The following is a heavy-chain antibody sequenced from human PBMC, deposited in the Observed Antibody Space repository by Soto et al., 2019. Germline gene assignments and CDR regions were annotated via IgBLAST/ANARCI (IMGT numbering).Heavy chain of an antibody. Sequence: PGGSLRLSCAASGFTFSSYGMHWVRQAPGKGLEWVAVIWYDGSNKYYADSVKGRLTISRDNSMNALFLQMNSLRIEDTAVYYCAHPRGYGVFDAYDIWGQGTMVTVSS. D-gene: IGHD4-17*01. J-gene: IGHJ3*02. CDR3: AHPRGYGVFDAYDI. CDR1: GFTFSSYG. V-gene: IGHV3-33*01. CDR2: IWYDGSNK.